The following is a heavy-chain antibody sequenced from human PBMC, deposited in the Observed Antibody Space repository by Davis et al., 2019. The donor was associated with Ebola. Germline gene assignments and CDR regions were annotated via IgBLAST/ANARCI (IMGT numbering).Heavy chain of an antibody. J-gene: IGHJ4*02. CDR2: INAGNGNT. CDR3: ARDRGGDYSFDY. Sequence: ASVKVSCKASGYTFTSHAMHWVRQAPGQRLEWMGWINAGNGNTKYSQKFQGRVTITRDTSASTAYMELSSLRSEDTSVYYCARDRGGDYSFDYWGQGTLVTVSS. V-gene: IGHV1-3*01. CDR1: GYTFTSHA. D-gene: IGHD3-10*01.